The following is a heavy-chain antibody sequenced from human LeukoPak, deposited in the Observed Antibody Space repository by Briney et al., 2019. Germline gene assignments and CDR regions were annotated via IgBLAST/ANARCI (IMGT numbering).Heavy chain of an antibody. V-gene: IGHV3-30*02. CDR2: IRYDGSDK. J-gene: IGHJ3*02. Sequence: GGSLRLSCAASGFTFSSYGMHWVRQAPGKGLEWVAFIRYDGSDKYYADSVKGRFTISRDNSKNTLYLQMNSLRAEDTAVYYCAREGGTTTVSARREAFDIWGQGTMVTVSS. CDR1: GFTFSSYG. D-gene: IGHD4-11*01. CDR3: AREGGTTTVSARREAFDI.